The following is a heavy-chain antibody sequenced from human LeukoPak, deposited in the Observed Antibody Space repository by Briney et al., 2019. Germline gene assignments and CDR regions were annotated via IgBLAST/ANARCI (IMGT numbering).Heavy chain of an antibody. Sequence: GGSLRLSCAASGFTFSSCGMHWVRQAPGKGLEWVAFIRYDGSNKYYADSVKGRFTISRDNSKNTLYLQMNSLRAEDTAVYYCAKRVRGGATNYYYYYYMDVWGKGTTVTISS. CDR3: AKRVRGGATNYYYYYYMDV. J-gene: IGHJ6*03. CDR1: GFTFSSCG. V-gene: IGHV3-30*02. D-gene: IGHD3-10*01. CDR2: IRYDGSNK.